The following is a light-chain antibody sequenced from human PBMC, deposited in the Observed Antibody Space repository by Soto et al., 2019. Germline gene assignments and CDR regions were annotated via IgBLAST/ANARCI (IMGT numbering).Light chain of an antibody. J-gene: IGLJ2*01. CDR1: GSNIGTHA. CDR3: AAWDASLRAVV. V-gene: IGLV1-44*01. CDR2: RNH. Sequence: QSVLTQSPSESATPGQRVTISCSGSGSNIGTHAVNWYQQVPGTAPTLLIFRNHQRPSGVPDRFSGSKPGTSASLAISGPQSDDEADYYCAAWDASLRAVVFGGGTKLTVL.